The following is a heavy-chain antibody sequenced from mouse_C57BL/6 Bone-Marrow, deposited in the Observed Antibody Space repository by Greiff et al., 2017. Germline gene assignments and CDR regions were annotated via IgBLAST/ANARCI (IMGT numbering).Heavy chain of an antibody. CDR2: IYPGSGST. V-gene: IGHV1-55*01. CDR1: GYTFTSYW. CDR3: ARRDSNYFYYYAMDY. J-gene: IGHJ4*01. D-gene: IGHD2-5*01. Sequence: QVQLQQPGAELVKPGASVKMSCKASGYTFTSYWITWVKQRPGQGLEWIGDIYPGSGSTNYNEKFKSKATLTVDTSSSTAYMQLSSLTSEDSAVYDCARRDSNYFYYYAMDYWGQGTSVTVSS.